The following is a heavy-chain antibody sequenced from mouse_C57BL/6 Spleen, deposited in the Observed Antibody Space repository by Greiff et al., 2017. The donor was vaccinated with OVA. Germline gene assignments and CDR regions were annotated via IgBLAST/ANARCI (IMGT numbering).Heavy chain of an antibody. CDR2: ISNGGGST. CDR1: GFTFSDYY. J-gene: IGHJ4*01. V-gene: IGHV5-12*01. Sequence: DVQLVESGGGLVQPGGSLKLSCAASGFTFSDYYMYWVRQTPEKRLEWVAYISNGGGSTYYTDTVKGRFTIARDNAKNTLYLQMSRLKSEDTAMYYCASLITTEAMDYWGQGTSVTVSS. D-gene: IGHD2-4*01. CDR3: ASLITTEAMDY.